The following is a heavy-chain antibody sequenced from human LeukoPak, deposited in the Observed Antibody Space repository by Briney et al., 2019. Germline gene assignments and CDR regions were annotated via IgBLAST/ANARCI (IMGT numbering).Heavy chain of an antibody. V-gene: IGHV3-30-3*01. CDR3: ATSISATGEALDY. CDR1: EFTFSTYA. Sequence: GRSLRLSCAASEFTFSTYAMHWVRQAPGKGLEWVAIISHDGTNKYYADSVKGRFTVSRDNSKDALYLQMNSLRVEDTAVHYCATSISATGEALDYWGQGTLVTVSS. D-gene: IGHD6-13*01. CDR2: ISHDGTNK. J-gene: IGHJ4*02.